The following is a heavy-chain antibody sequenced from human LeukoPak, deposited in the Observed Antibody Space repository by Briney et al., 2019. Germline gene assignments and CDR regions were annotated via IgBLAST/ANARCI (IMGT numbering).Heavy chain of an antibody. V-gene: IGHV4-34*01. D-gene: IGHD1-26*01. J-gene: IGHJ4*02. CDR2: INHSGST. Sequence: SETLSLTCAVSGGSISSGGYSWSWIRQPPGKGLEWIGEINHSGSTNYNPSLKSRVTISVDTSKNQFSLKLSSVTAADTAVYYCAREGAVLYYFDYWGQGTLVTVSS. CDR3: AREGAVLYYFDY. CDR1: GGSISSGGYS.